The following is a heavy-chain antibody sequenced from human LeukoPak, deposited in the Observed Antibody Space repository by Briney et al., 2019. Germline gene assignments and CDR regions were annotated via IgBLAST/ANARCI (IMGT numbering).Heavy chain of an antibody. Sequence: GGSLRLSCSASGITFSSYSMNWVRQAPGKGLEGVSYISSSGTKIQYADSVKGRFTISRDNAKNSLYLQMNSLRVEDTAVYYFARDRFDTSGYVEYWGQGTLVTVSS. J-gene: IGHJ4*02. D-gene: IGHD3-22*01. V-gene: IGHV3-48*04. CDR3: ARDRFDTSGYVEY. CDR1: GITFSSYS. CDR2: ISSSGTKI.